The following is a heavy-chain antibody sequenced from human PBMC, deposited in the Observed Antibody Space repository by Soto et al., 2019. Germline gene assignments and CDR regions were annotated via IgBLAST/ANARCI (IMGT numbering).Heavy chain of an antibody. CDR2: TYYSGST. Sequence: SETLSLTCTVSGGSISSYYWSWIRQPPEKGLEWIGYTYYSGSTNYNPSLKSRVTISIDTSKNQFSLKLSSVTAAGTAVYYCARHYSSSWYYFDYWGQGTLVTVSS. J-gene: IGHJ4*02. V-gene: IGHV4-59*01. D-gene: IGHD6-13*01. CDR1: GGSISSYY. CDR3: ARHYSSSWYYFDY.